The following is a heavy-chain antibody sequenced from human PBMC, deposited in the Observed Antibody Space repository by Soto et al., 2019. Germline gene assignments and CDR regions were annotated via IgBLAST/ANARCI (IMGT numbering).Heavy chain of an antibody. J-gene: IGHJ6*03. V-gene: IGHV4-31*03. CDR1: GGSISSGGYY. Sequence: PSETLSLTCTVSGGSISSGGYYWSWIRQHPGKGLEWIGYIYYSGSTYYNPSLKSRVTISVDTSRNQFSLKLSSVTAADTAVYYCARVIAAADYYYYYMDVWGKGTTVTVSS. CDR2: IYYSGST. CDR3: ARVIAAADYYYYYMDV. D-gene: IGHD6-13*01.